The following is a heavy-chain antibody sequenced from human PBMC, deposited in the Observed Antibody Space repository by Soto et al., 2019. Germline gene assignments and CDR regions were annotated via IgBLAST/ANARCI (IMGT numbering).Heavy chain of an antibody. V-gene: IGHV1-69*12. CDR2: IIPIFGTA. J-gene: IGHJ4*02. Sequence: QVQLVQSGAEVKKPGSSVKVSCKASVGPFSRYAISWVRQAPGQGLEWMGGIIPIFGTANYAQKFQGRVTITADESTSTAYMELSSLRSEDTAVYYCASARWVTGYSSGDYFSFDYWGQGTLVTVSS. CDR3: ASARWVTGYSSGDYFSFDY. D-gene: IGHD3-22*01. CDR1: VGPFSRYA.